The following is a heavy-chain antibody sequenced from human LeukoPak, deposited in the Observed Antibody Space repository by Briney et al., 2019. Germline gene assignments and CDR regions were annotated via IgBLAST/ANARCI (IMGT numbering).Heavy chain of an antibody. V-gene: IGHV3-21*04. CDR1: GFTFSSYA. Sequence: PGGSLRLSCAASGFTFSSYAMHWVRQAPGKGLEWVSSISSSSSYIYYADSVKGRFTISRDNSKNTLYLQMNSLRAEDTAVYYCAKDLGAVADYWGQGTLVTVSS. J-gene: IGHJ4*02. D-gene: IGHD6-19*01. CDR3: AKDLGAVADY. CDR2: ISSSSSYI.